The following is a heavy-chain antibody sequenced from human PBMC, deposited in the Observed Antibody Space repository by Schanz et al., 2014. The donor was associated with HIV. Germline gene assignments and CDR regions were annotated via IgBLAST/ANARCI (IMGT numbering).Heavy chain of an antibody. D-gene: IGHD6-13*01. CDR3: AREIGGQQLAGNQYYYHYYGMDV. CDR1: GFTFSSYG. CDR2: IWYDGTNK. Sequence: QVQLVESGGGVVQPGRSLRLSCAASGFTFSSYGMHWVRQAPGKGLEWVAVIWYDGTNKYYADSVKGRFTISRDNSKKTLYLQMNSLRAGDTAVYYCAREIGGQQLAGNQYYYHYYGMDVWGQGTTVTVSS. J-gene: IGHJ6*02. V-gene: IGHV3-33*01.